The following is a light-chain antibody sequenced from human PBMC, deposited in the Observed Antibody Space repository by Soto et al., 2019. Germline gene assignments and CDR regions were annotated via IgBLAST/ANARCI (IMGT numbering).Light chain of an antibody. J-gene: IGKJ4*01. CDR2: GAS. V-gene: IGKV3-11*01. CDR3: KQRSNWPQT. Sequence: EIVLPQSPGTLSVSPRARASLSGRASQSVSINLAWYQQKPGQAPRLLIYGASTRATGIPARFSGSGSGTDFTLTISSLEPEEFAVYYCKQRSNWPQTVGEGSKV. CDR1: QSVSIN.